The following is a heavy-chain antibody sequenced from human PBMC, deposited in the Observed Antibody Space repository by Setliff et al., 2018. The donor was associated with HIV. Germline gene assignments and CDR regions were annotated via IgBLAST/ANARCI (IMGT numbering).Heavy chain of an antibody. CDR2: ISYSGIT. CDR3: ARLVVITTNFDY. Sequence: SESLSLTCTVSGGSISSSSYYWGWIRQPPGKGLEWIGSISYSGITYYNPSHKRRVTISVDTSKNQFSLKLSSVTAADTAVYYCARLVVITTNFDYWGQGTLVTVSS. CDR1: GGSISSSSYY. D-gene: IGHD3-22*01. J-gene: IGHJ4*02. V-gene: IGHV4-39*01.